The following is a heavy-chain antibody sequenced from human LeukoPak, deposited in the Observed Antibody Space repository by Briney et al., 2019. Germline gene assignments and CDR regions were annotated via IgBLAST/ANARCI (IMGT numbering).Heavy chain of an antibody. CDR2: ISSSSSYM. Sequence: GGSLRLSCEVSGFTLSSYTMNWVRQAPGKGLEWVSSISSSSSYMYYADSVKGRFTISRDNARNSLYLQMNSLRAEDTAVYYCARDGSGYDDAFDIWGQGTMVTVSS. CDR1: GFTLSSYT. D-gene: IGHD3-10*01. CDR3: ARDGSGYDDAFDI. J-gene: IGHJ3*02. V-gene: IGHV3-21*01.